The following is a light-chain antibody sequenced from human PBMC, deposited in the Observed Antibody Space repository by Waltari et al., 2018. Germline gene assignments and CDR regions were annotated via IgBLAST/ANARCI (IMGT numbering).Light chain of an antibody. CDR1: RSVLYSSNNKKY. V-gene: IGKV4-1*01. CDR2: WAS. Sequence: DIVMTQSPDSLAVSLGERATINCRSSRSVLYSSNNKKYITWYQQKPGQPPKLLIYWASTRESGVPDRFSGSGSGTEFTLTISSLQAEDVAVYYCQQYYSTPWTFGQGTKVEIK. CDR3: QQYYSTPWT. J-gene: IGKJ1*01.